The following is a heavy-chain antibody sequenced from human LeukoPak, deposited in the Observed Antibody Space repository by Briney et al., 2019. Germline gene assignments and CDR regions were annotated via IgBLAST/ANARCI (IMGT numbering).Heavy chain of an antibody. J-gene: IGHJ6*02. V-gene: IGHV1-8*01. Sequence: ASVKVSCKASGYTFTSYDINWVRQATGQGLEWMGWMNPNSGNTGYAQKFQGRVTMTRNTSISTAYMELSSLRSEDTAVYYCAHGGYYYYGMDVWGQGTTVTVSS. CDR2: MNPNSGNT. CDR1: GYTFTSYD. CDR3: AHGGYYYYGMDV. D-gene: IGHD3-16*01.